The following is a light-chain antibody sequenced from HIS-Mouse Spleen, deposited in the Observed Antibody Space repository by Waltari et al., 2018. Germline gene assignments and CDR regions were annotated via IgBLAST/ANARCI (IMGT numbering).Light chain of an antibody. CDR2: LGS. J-gene: IGKJ3*01. CDR1: QSLLHSNGYNY. V-gene: IGKV2-28*01. Sequence: EIVMTQSPLSLPVTSGEPAPISSRSSQSLLHSNGYNYLDWYLQKPGQSRQLLLYLGSNRATGVADRFSGSGSGTDCTLKISRVEAEDVGVYYCMQALQIPLTFGPGTKVDIK. CDR3: MQALQIPLT.